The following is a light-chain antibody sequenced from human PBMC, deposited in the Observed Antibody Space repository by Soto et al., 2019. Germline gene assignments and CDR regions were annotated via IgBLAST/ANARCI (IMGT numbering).Light chain of an antibody. CDR2: NNN. V-gene: IGLV1-44*01. J-gene: IGLJ1*01. Sequence: QSVLTQPPSASGTPGQRVTISCSGSSSNIGTNTVNWYLQLPGTAPKLLIYNNNQRPSGVPERFSGSKSGTSASLAISGLRSEDEADYYCAAWDDSLHGFYVFGSGTKVTVL. CDR1: SSNIGTNT. CDR3: AAWDDSLHGFYV.